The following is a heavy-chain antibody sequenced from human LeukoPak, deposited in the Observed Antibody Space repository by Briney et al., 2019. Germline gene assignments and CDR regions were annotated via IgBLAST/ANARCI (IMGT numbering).Heavy chain of an antibody. CDR1: GGSISSGGYY. CDR3: ASLIAAAGGP. V-gene: IGHV4-30-2*01. CDR2: IYHSGST. D-gene: IGHD6-13*01. J-gene: IGHJ5*02. Sequence: PSETLSLTCTVSGGSISSGGYYWRWIRQPPGKGLEWIGYIYHSGSTYYNPSLKSRVTISVDTSKNQFSLKLSSVTAADTAVYYCASLIAAAGGPWGQGTLVTVSS.